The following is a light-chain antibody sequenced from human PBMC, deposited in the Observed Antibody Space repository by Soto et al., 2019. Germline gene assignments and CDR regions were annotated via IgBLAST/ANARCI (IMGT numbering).Light chain of an antibody. Sequence: QTVVTQEPSFSVSPGGTVTLTGGLSSGSVSTNYHPTWYQQTPGQAPRTLIYNTNIRSSGVPDRFSGSILGNRAALTITGAQADDESDYYCVLYLGGGIRWVFGGGTKLTVL. J-gene: IGLJ3*02. CDR3: VLYLGGGIRWV. CDR2: NTN. V-gene: IGLV8-61*01. CDR1: SGSVSTNYH.